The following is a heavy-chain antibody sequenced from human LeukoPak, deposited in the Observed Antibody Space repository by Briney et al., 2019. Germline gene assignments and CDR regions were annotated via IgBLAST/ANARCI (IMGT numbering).Heavy chain of an antibody. V-gene: IGHV4-61*05. Sequence: SETLSLTCTVSGGSISSSSHYWGWIRQPPGKGLEWIGNIYYSGSTNYNPSLKSRVTMSVDTSKNQFSLKLSSVTAADTAVYYCAREALGIVDYWGQGTLVTVSS. CDR1: GGSISSSSHY. D-gene: IGHD7-27*01. CDR3: AREALGIVDY. J-gene: IGHJ4*02. CDR2: IYYSGST.